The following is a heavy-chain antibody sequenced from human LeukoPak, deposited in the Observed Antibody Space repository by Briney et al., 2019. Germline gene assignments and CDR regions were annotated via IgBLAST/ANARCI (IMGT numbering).Heavy chain of an antibody. CDR2: VYHTRGT. CDR1: GDSISNYY. J-gene: IGHJ4*02. CDR3: ARETRVSTYAVFDL. V-gene: IGHV4-59*01. D-gene: IGHD2-2*01. Sequence: PSQTLSLTCTVSGDSISNYYWTWIRQPPGKELEWIGYVYHTRGTKYNTSLKSRVTISVDPSKNPFSLRLTSVTAADTAVYYCARETRVSTYAVFDLWGQGTLVTVSS.